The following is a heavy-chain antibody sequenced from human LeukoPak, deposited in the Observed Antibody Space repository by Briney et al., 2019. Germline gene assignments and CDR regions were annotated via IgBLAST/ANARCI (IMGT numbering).Heavy chain of an antibody. CDR1: GGSISSYY. V-gene: IGHV4-59*08. J-gene: IGHJ5*02. CDR2: IYYSGST. Sequence: ASETPSLTCTVSGGSISSYYWSWIRQPPGKGLEWIGYIYYSGSTNYNPSLKSRVTISVDTSKNQFSLKLSSVTAADTAVYYCARTEGIQLWTYNWFDPWGQGTLVTVSS. D-gene: IGHD5-18*01. CDR3: ARTEGIQLWTYNWFDP.